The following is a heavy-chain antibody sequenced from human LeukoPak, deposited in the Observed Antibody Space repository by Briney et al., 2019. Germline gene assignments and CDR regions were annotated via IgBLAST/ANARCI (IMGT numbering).Heavy chain of an antibody. J-gene: IGHJ5*02. CDR1: GYTFTSYD. Sequence: ASVKVSCKASGYTFTSYDINWVRQATGQGLEWMGWMNPNSGNTGYAQKFQGRVTITRNTSISTAYMELSSLRPEDTAVYYCARGRSYDFWSGYYTDHNWFDPWGQGTLVTVSS. CDR2: MNPNSGNT. CDR3: ARGRSYDFWSGYYTDHNWFDP. V-gene: IGHV1-8*03. D-gene: IGHD3-3*01.